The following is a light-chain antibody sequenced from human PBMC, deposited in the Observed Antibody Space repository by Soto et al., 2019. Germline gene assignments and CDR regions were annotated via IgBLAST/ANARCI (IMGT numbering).Light chain of an antibody. V-gene: IGKV3-20*01. CDR3: QQYDSSAMYT. CDR1: QHVSSNY. Sequence: ENVLTQSPGTLSLSPGERATLSCRTSQHVSSNYLAWYQQKPRQAPRLLIYGASDRATGIPDRFSGSGSGTDFTLTISRKEPVDFAMYCWQQYDSSAMYTFRQGPDLEIK. J-gene: IGKJ2*01. CDR2: GAS.